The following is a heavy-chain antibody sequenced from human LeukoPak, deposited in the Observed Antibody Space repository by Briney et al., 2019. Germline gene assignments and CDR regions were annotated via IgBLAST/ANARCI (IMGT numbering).Heavy chain of an antibody. J-gene: IGHJ4*02. Sequence: GGSLRLSCAASGFTLRSYAMHWVRQAPGKGLEWVAVLRDGGSNKYYADSVKGRFTISRDNSKNTLYLQMNSLRAEDTAVYYCAKDLSAWVGGGYYHHFDYWGQGTLVTVSS. CDR2: LRDGGSNK. CDR3: AKDLSAWVGGGYYHHFDY. V-gene: IGHV3-30*02. D-gene: IGHD3-22*01. CDR1: GFTLRSYA.